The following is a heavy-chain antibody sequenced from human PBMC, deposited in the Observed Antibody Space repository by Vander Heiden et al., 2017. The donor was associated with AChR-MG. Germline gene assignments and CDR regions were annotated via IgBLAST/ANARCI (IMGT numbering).Heavy chain of an antibody. D-gene: IGHD6-13*01. V-gene: IGHV1-8*01. CDR2: MNPNSGNT. J-gene: IGHJ5*02. CDR1: GYTFTSYD. Sequence: QVQLVQSGAEVKKPGASVKVSCKASGYTFTSYDSNWVRQATGQGLEWMGWMNPNSGNTGYAQKFQGRVTMTRNTSISTAYMELSSLRSEDTAVYYCARGRRAAAGTGYNWFDPWGQGTLVTVSS. CDR3: ARGRRAAAGTGYNWFDP.